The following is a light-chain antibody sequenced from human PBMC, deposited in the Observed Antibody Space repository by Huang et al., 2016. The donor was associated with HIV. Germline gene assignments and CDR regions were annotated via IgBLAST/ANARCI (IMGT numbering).Light chain of an antibody. Sequence: EIVMTRSPATLSVSPGQRVTLSCRANRSVSTNLAWYQQRHGPAPRLLIDGSSTRSPGIPARFSGSGSGTDFALTISSLQSEDFALYYCHQYNNWLLSFGGGTRV. J-gene: IGKJ4*01. CDR3: HQYNNWLLS. V-gene: IGKV3-15*01. CDR1: RSVSTN. CDR2: GSS.